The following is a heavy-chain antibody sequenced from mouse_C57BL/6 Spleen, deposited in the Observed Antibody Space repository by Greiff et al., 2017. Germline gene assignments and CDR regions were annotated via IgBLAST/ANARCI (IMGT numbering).Heavy chain of an antibody. Sequence: VQLQQPGAELVMPGASVKLSCKASGYTFTSYWMHWVKQRPGQGLEWIGEIDPSDSYTNYNQKFKGKSTLTVDKSSSTAYMQLSSLTSEDSAVYYCARFWYSNYDYWGQGTTLTVSS. D-gene: IGHD2-5*01. CDR2: IDPSDSYT. J-gene: IGHJ2*01. V-gene: IGHV1-69*01. CDR3: ARFWYSNYDY. CDR1: GYTFTSYW.